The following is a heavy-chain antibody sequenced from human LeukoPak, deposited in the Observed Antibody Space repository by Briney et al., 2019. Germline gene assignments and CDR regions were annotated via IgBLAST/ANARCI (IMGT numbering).Heavy chain of an antibody. Sequence: SETLSLTCTVSGGSIIPTNYYWGWIRQPPGKGLEWIGTIFNSGSTYYNPSLRSRVTISVDTSKNRFSLNLNSVTAADTAVYYCARARSAVAAAGGARSNWFDPWGQGTLVTVSS. V-gene: IGHV4-39*07. CDR1: GGSIIPTNYY. CDR3: ARARSAVAAAGGARSNWFDP. CDR2: IFNSGST. J-gene: IGHJ5*02. D-gene: IGHD6-13*01.